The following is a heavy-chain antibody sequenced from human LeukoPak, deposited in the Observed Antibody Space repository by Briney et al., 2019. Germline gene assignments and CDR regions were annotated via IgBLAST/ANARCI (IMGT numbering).Heavy chain of an antibody. D-gene: IGHD2-8*02. V-gene: IGHV3-13*01. CDR3: AREVGYSGGMDV. CDR2: IGTAGDT. CDR1: GFTFSSYD. J-gene: IGHJ6*02. Sequence: GGSLRLSCAASGFTFSSYDMHWVRQATGKGLEWVSAIGTAGDTYYPGSVKGRFTISRENAKNSSYLQMNSLRAGDTAVYYCAREVGYSGGMDVWGQGTTVTVSS.